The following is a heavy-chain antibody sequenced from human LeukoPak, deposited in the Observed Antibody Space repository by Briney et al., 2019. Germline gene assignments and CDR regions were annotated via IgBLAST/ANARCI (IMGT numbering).Heavy chain of an antibody. CDR1: GGSFSSGSYY. CDR3: ARDNPPNIDCSGGSCDHSAYYYYYGMDV. J-gene: IGHJ6*04. D-gene: IGHD2-15*01. V-gene: IGHV4-61*01. CDR2: IYYSGST. Sequence: SETLSLTCTVSGGSFSSGSYYWSWVRRPPGRGVEWVGYIYYSGSTNYNPSLKSRVTISVDTSKNQFSLKLSSVTAADTAVYYCARDNPPNIDCSGGSCDHSAYYYYYGMDVWGKGTTVTVSS.